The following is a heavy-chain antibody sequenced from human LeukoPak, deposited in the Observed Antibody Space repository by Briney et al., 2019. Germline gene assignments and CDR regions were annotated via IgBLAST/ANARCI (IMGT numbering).Heavy chain of an antibody. D-gene: IGHD2-15*01. Sequence: SETLSLTCAVSGYSISSGYYWGGIRQPPGKGLEWIGSIYHSGSTYYNPSLKSRVTILVDTSKNQFSLKLSSVTAADTAVYYCASPPLGYCSGGSCYYAFDIWGQGTMVTVSS. CDR1: GYSISSGYY. CDR2: IYHSGST. J-gene: IGHJ3*02. V-gene: IGHV4-38-2*01. CDR3: ASPPLGYCSGGSCYYAFDI.